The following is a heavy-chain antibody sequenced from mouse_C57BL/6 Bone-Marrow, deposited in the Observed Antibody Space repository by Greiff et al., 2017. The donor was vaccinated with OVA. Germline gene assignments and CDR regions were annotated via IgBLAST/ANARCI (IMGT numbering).Heavy chain of an antibody. Sequence: QVQLQQSGAELVRPGTSVKMSCKASGYTFTNYWIGWAKQRPGHGLEWIGDIYPGGGYTNYNEKFKGKATLTADKSSSTAYMQFSSLTSEDSAIYYCATETAQAPFAYWSQGTLVTVSA. J-gene: IGHJ3*01. CDR2: IYPGGGYT. D-gene: IGHD3-2*02. CDR1: GYTFTNYW. CDR3: ATETAQAPFAY. V-gene: IGHV1-63*01.